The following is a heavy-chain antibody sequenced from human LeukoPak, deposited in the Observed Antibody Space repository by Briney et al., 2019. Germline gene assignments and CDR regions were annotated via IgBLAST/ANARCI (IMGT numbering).Heavy chain of an antibody. J-gene: IGHJ3*02. CDR3: ARKTTTGPTKAAFDI. CDR2: IYYSGGI. D-gene: IGHD4-17*01. V-gene: IGHV4-28*05. CDR1: GYSSSSSNY. Sequence: SETLSLTCAVSGYSSSSSNYWAWIRQPPGKGLEWIGHIYYSGGIYYNPSLKSRVTMSVDTSKNQFSLKLSSVTAVDTAVYYCARKTTTGPTKAAFDIWGPGTMVTVSS.